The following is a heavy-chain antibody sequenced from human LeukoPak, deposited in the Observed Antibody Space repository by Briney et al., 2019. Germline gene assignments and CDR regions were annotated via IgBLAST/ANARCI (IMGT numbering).Heavy chain of an antibody. D-gene: IGHD3-22*01. CDR1: GGSISSHY. Sequence: SETLSLTCTVSGGSISSHYWSWIRQPPGKELEWIGYIDYSGSTNYNPSLKSRVTISRDTSKSQFSLMLTSVTAADTAVYYCARSFDTSGYYLYLDYWGQGTLVTVSS. J-gene: IGHJ4*02. CDR3: ARSFDTSGYYLYLDY. CDR2: IDYSGST. V-gene: IGHV4-59*11.